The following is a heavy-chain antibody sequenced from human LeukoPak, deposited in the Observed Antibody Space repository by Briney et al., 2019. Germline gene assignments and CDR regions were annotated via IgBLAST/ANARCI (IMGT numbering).Heavy chain of an antibody. CDR2: IHSGGTT. V-gene: IGHV3-53*01. CDR1: GFTFSNVW. Sequence: GESLRLSCAASGFTFSNVWMSWVRQAPGKGLEWVSIIHSGGTTNYVDSVKGRFTISRDNSRNTLYLQMNSLRAEDTAVYYCARDCSSSCSPYYGMDVWGQGTTVTVSS. CDR3: ARDCSSSCSPYYGMDV. D-gene: IGHD2-2*01. J-gene: IGHJ6*02.